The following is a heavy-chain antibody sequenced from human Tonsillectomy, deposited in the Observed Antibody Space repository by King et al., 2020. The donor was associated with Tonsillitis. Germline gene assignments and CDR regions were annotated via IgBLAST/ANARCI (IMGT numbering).Heavy chain of an antibody. Sequence: VQLQESGGGLVQPGRSLRLSCAASGFTFDDYAMHWVRQSPGKGLDWVSGISWNSGTTGYADSVKGRFTISRDNAKNSLYLQMNSLRAEDTALYYCAKDLDDYGGNSGGFDIWGQGTMVTVSS. D-gene: IGHD4-23*01. CDR2: ISWNSGTT. V-gene: IGHV3-9*01. CDR3: AKDLDDYGGNSGGFDI. CDR1: GFTFDDYA. J-gene: IGHJ3*02.